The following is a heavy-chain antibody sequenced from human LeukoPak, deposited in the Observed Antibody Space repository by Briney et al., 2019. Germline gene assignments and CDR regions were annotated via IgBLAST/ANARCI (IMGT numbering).Heavy chain of an antibody. CDR1: GFTFSSYA. CDR3: ARETPRNGYNSGPFDY. D-gene: IGHD5-24*01. V-gene: IGHV3-30-3*01. CDR2: ISYDGSNK. Sequence: GGSLRLSCAASGFTFSSYAMHWVRQAPGKGLEWVAVISYDGSNKYYADSVKGRFTISRDNSKNTLYLQMNSLRAEDTAVYYCARETPRNGYNSGPFDYWGQGTLVTVSS. J-gene: IGHJ4*02.